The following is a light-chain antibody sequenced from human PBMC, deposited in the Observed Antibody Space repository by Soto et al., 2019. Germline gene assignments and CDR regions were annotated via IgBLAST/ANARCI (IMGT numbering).Light chain of an antibody. CDR1: QSVSRN. CDR2: GAS. V-gene: IGKV3D-15*01. J-gene: IGKJ5*01. CDR3: QQYKNWPIT. Sequence: EIVMTQSPATLSVSPGERATLSCRASQSVSRNLAWYQQKPGQAPRLLIYGASTMATGIPARFRGSGSGTEFTLTISSLQSEDFEVYYCQQYKNWPITFGQGKRLDIK.